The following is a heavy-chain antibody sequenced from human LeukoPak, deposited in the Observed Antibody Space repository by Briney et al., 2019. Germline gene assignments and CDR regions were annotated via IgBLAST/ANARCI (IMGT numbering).Heavy chain of an antibody. D-gene: IGHD4-11*01. CDR2: IKQDGSEK. Sequence: PGGSLRLSCAASGFTFRNYWMSWVRQAPGKGLEWVANIKQDGSEKYYVDSVKGRFTISRDNARNSLYLQMISLRAEDTAVYYCAGDGPDSPFDYWGQGTLVTVSS. V-gene: IGHV3-7*01. J-gene: IGHJ4*02. CDR3: AGDGPDSPFDY. CDR1: GFTFRNYW.